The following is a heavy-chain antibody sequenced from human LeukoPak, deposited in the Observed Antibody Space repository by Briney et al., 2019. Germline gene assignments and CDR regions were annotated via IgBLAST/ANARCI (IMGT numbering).Heavy chain of an antibody. CDR3: ASQVEDGMDV. Sequence: KPSETLSLTCTVSGGSISSSSYYWGWIRQPPGKGLEWIGSIYYSGSTYYNPSLKRRVTISVDTSKNQFSLKLSSVTAADTAVYYCASQVEDGMDVWGQGTTVTVSS. CDR2: IYYSGST. CDR1: GGSISSSSYY. V-gene: IGHV4-39*01. J-gene: IGHJ6*02.